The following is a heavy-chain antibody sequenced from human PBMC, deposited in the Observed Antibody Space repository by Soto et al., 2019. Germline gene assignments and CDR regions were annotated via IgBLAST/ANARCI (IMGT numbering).Heavy chain of an antibody. CDR2: ISGSGGST. J-gene: IGHJ4*02. CDR1: GFTFDDYT. D-gene: IGHD6-13*01. CDR3: EKGRGGSSWYKYFDY. Sequence: GGALRLSCAASGFTFDDYTMHWVRQAPGKGLEWVSAISGSGGSTYYADSVKGRFTISRDNSKNTLYLQMNSLRAEDTAVYYCEKGRGGSSWYKYFDYWGQGTLVTVSS. V-gene: IGHV3-23*01.